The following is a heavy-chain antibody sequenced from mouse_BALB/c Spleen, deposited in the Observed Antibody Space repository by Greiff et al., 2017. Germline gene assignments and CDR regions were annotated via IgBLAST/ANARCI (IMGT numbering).Heavy chain of an antibody. CDR2: IWSGGST. CDR3: ARNEGAGTYYFDY. V-gene: IGHV2-2*02. D-gene: IGHD4-1*01. Sequence: VKVVESGPGLVQPSQSLSITCTVSGFSLTSYGVHWVRQSPGKGLEWLGVIWSGGSTDYNAAFISRLSISKDNSKSQVFFKMNSLQANDTAIYYCARNEGAGTYYFDYWGQGTTLTVSS. J-gene: IGHJ2*01. CDR1: GFSLTSYG.